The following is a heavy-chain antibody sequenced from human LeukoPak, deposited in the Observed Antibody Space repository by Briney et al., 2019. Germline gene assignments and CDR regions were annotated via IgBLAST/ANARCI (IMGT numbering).Heavy chain of an antibody. J-gene: IGHJ2*01. D-gene: IGHD2-15*01. CDR3: ARGRCSGGSCQPHWYFDL. CDR1: GFTFSSYT. Sequence: GGSLRLSCAASGFTFSSYTMNWVRQVPGKGLEWVSSISSGSSYIYYADSVKGRFTISRDNAKNSLYLQMNSLRAEDTAVYYCARGRCSGGSCQPHWYFDLWGRGTLVTVSS. CDR2: ISSGSSYI. V-gene: IGHV3-21*01.